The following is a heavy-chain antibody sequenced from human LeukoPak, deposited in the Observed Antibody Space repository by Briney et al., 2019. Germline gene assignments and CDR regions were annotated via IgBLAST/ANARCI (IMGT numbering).Heavy chain of an antibody. CDR3: AKEIRDRQW. CDR1: GDSVSSNSAA. CDR2: TYYRSRWYT. J-gene: IGHJ4*02. V-gene: IGHV6-1*01. D-gene: IGHD6-19*01. Sequence: SQTLSLTCVISGDSVSSNSAAWNWIRQSPSRGLEWLGRTYYRSRWYTEYATSVKSRITISPDTSKNQFSLQLTSVTPEDTAVYYCAKEIRDRQWWGQGSLVTVSS.